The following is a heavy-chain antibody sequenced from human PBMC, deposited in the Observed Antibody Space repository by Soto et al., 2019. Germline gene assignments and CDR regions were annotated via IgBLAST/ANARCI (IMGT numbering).Heavy chain of an antibody. CDR2: IYYTGTA. CDR3: ARSERRYYGMDV. D-gene: IGHD1-1*01. J-gene: IGHJ6*02. Sequence: SETLSLTCAVSGLSVTSYNWWGWVRQPPGKGLEWIGYIYYTGTANYNPSLKSRVTLSLDTSNNQFSLRLNSVTAVDTAVYYCARSERRYYGMDVWGQGTTVTVSS. V-gene: IGHV4-28*01. CDR1: GLSVTSYNW.